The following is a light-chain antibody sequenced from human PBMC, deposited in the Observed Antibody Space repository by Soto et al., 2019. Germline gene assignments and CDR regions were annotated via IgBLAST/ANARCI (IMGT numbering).Light chain of an antibody. CDR2: DAS. CDR3: QQRSNWPPGFT. V-gene: IGKV3-11*01. J-gene: IGKJ3*01. CDR1: QSVSSY. Sequence: EIVLTQSPATLSLSPGERAPLSCRASQSVSSYLAWYQQKPGKAPRLLIYDASNRATGIPARFSGSGSGTDFTLTISSLEPEDFAVYYCQQRSNWPPGFTFGPGTKVDIK.